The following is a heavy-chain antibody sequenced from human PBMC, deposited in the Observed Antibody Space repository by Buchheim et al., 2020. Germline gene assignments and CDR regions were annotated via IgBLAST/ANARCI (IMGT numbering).Heavy chain of an antibody. Sequence: QVQLQQWGAGLLKPSETLSLTCAVYGGSFSGYYWSWIRQPPGKGLEWIGEINHSGSTNYNPSLKSRVTISVDTSKNQFSLKLSSVTAADTAVYYCARGQTPLTVTTRGYYYYYGMDVWGQGTT. J-gene: IGHJ6*02. D-gene: IGHD4-11*01. CDR2: INHSGST. CDR3: ARGQTPLTVTTRGYYYYYGMDV. V-gene: IGHV4-34*01. CDR1: GGSFSGYY.